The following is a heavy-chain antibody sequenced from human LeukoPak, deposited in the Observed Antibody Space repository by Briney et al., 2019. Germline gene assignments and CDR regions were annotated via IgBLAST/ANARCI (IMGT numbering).Heavy chain of an antibody. CDR2: ISYDGSNK. CDR1: GFTFSSYG. V-gene: IGHV3-30*18. D-gene: IGHD2-15*01. J-gene: IGHJ4*02. CDR3: AKDRSRVAWGGSGHLDY. Sequence: PGRSLRLSCAASGFTFSSYGMHWVRQAPGKGLEWVAVISYDGSNKYYADSVKGRFTISRDNSKNTLYLQMNSLRAEDTAVYYCAKDRSRVAWGGSGHLDYWGQGTLVTVSS.